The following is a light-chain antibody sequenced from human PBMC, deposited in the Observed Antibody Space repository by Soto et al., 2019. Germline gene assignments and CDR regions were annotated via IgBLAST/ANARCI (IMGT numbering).Light chain of an antibody. V-gene: IGKV3-20*01. Sequence: EIVLAQSPATLSLSPGERATLSCRASQSVGSTYLVWYQQKPAQAPRLLIYGASNRATGTPDRFSGSGSGTDFTLTISRLEPEDFAVYYCQQYGSSITFGQGTRLEIK. CDR3: QQYGSSIT. CDR1: QSVGSTY. CDR2: GAS. J-gene: IGKJ5*01.